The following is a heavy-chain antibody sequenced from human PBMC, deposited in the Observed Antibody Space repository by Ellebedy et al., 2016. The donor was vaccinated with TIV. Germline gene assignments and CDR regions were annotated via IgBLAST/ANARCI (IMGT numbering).Heavy chain of an antibody. J-gene: IGHJ4*02. Sequence: GESLKISCAASGFTLSSHWMSWVRQAPGKGLEWVANINQDGSEKYYVDSVKGRFSISRDNAKNSLYLQMNSLRAEDTAVYYCARAVGGSSSLWGQGTLVTVSS. CDR2: INQDGSEK. CDR3: ARAVGGSSSL. CDR1: GFTLSSHW. V-gene: IGHV3-7*03. D-gene: IGHD6-13*01.